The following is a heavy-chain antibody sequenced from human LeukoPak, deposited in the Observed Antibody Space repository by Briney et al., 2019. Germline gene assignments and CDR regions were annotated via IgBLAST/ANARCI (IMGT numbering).Heavy chain of an antibody. V-gene: IGHV3-30-3*01. J-gene: IGHJ4*02. D-gene: IGHD5-18*01. CDR2: ISYDGSNK. CDR3: ARGTPFVPDTAMGLFDY. Sequence: GGSLRLSCAASGFTFSSYAMHWVRQAPGKGLEWVAVISYDGSNKYYADSVKGRFTISRDNSKNTLYLQMNSLRAEDTAVYYCARGTPFVPDTAMGLFDYWGQGTLVTLSS. CDR1: GFTFSSYA.